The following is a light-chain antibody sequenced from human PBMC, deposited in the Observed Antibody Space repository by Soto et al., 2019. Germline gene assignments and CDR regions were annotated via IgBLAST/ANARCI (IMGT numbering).Light chain of an antibody. CDR3: QQYNNWPLWT. V-gene: IGKV3-15*01. J-gene: IGKJ1*01. CDR1: QSVSSN. Sequence: EIVMTQSPATLSVSPGERATLSCRASQSVSSNLAWYQKKPGQAPRLLIYGASTRATGIPARFSGSGSGTEFTLTISSLQSEDFAVYYCQQYNNWPLWTFGQGTKVELK. CDR2: GAS.